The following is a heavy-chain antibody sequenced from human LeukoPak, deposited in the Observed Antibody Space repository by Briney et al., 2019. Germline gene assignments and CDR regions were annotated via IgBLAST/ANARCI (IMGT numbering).Heavy chain of an antibody. Sequence: SETLSLTCAVYGGSFSGYYWSWIRQPPGKGLEWIGEINHSGSTNYNPSLKSRVTISVDTSKNQFSLKLSSVTAADTAVYYCARYRGFDFWSGYYPGFDYWGQGTLVTVSS. V-gene: IGHV4-34*01. J-gene: IGHJ4*02. D-gene: IGHD3-3*01. CDR3: ARYRGFDFWSGYYPGFDY. CDR2: INHSGST. CDR1: GGSFSGYY.